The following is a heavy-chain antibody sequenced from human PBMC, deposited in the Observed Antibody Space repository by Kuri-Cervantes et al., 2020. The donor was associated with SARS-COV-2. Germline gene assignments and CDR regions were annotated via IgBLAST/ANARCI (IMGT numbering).Heavy chain of an antibody. CDR2: IYYSGST. V-gene: IGHV4-39*01. CDR3: AREGSDIVVVPAAIRVYYYMDV. CDR1: GGSIISSSYY. J-gene: IGHJ6*03. D-gene: IGHD2-2*01. Sequence: LRLSCTVSGGSIISSSYYWGWIRQPPGQGLEWIGSIYYSGSTYYNPSLKSRVTISVDTSKNQFSLELSYVTAADTAVYYCAREGSDIVVVPAAIRVYYYMDVWGKGTTVTVSS.